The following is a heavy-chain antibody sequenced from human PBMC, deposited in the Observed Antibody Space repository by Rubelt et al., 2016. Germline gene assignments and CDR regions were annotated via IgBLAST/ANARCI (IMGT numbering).Heavy chain of an antibody. CDR3: SNGDY. V-gene: IGHV4-31*03. CDR1: GGSISSGGYY. D-gene: IGHD4/OR15-4a*01. CDR2: ITDRGKT. Sequence: QLQESGPGLVEPSATLSLTCTVSGGSISSGGYYWSWIHQHPAKGMEWIGYITDRGKTNYNPTLKSRVTISLDTSKNQFYLKLNSVTAADTAMYFCSNGDYWGRGILVSVSS. J-gene: IGHJ4*02.